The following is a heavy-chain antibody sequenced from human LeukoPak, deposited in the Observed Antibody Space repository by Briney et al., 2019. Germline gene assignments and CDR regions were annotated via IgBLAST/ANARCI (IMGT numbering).Heavy chain of an antibody. CDR3: ARGSDYYYYGMDV. J-gene: IGHJ6*02. CDR1: GYTFTVYY. Sequence: GASVKVSCKASGYTFTVYYMHWVRQAPGQGLEWMGWINPNSGGTNYAQKFQGRVTMTRDTSISTVYMDLSRLRSDDTAVYYCARGSDYYYYGMDVWGQGTTVTVSS. V-gene: IGHV1-2*02. CDR2: INPNSGGT.